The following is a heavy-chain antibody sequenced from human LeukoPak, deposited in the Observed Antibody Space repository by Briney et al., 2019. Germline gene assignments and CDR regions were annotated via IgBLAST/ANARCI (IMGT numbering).Heavy chain of an antibody. D-gene: IGHD3-10*01. J-gene: IGHJ4*02. CDR1: GFTSSSYS. CDR2: ISSSSSYI. Sequence: SGGSLRLSCAASGFTSSSYSMNWVRQAPGKGLEWVSSISSSSSYIYYADSVKGRFTISRDNAKNSLYLQMNSLRAEDTAVYYCARDPTTYGSGSYYYYFDYWGQGTLVTVSS. CDR3: ARDPTTYGSGSYYYYFDY. V-gene: IGHV3-21*01.